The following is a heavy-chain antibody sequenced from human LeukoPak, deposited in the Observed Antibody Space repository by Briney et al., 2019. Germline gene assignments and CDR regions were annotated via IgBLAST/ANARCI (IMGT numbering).Heavy chain of an antibody. CDR1: GYTLTELS. J-gene: IGHJ5*02. CDR3: ATVTVVPAAIGAWFDP. Sequence: ASVKVSCKVSGYTLTELSMHWVRQAPGKGLEWMGGFDPEDGETIYAQKFQGRVTMTEDTSTDTAYMELSSLRSEDTAVYYCATVTVVPAAIGAWFDPWGQGTLVTVSS. D-gene: IGHD2-2*01. V-gene: IGHV1-24*01. CDR2: FDPEDGET.